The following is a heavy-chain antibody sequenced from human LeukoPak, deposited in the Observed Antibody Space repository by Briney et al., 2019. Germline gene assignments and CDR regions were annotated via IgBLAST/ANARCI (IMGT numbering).Heavy chain of an antibody. CDR1: RDSLYSDY. CDR3: ARLSRYGGYDHFDF. D-gene: IGHD5-12*01. J-gene: IGHJ4*02. Sequence: SEALSLTCIVSRDSLYSDYCCWIRDPPRGGRGCVGNIYYRGTTSYTHFLKSRVTISVDKSKNTFSLKLNSVTAADTAVYYCARLSRYGGYDHFDFWGQGILVIVSS. CDR2: IYYRGTT. V-gene: IGHV4-59*12.